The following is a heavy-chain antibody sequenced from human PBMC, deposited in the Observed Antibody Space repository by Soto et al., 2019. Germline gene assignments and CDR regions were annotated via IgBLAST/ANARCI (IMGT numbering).Heavy chain of an antibody. D-gene: IGHD6-19*01. Sequence: LRLSCAASGFTFSSYGMHRVRQAPGKGLEWVAVISYDGSNKYYADSVKGRFTISRDNSKNTLYLQMNSLRAEDTAVYYCAKDRGGSGSGKDVWGQGTTVTVSS. CDR3: AKDRGGSGSGKDV. V-gene: IGHV3-30*18. CDR1: GFTFSSYG. J-gene: IGHJ6*02. CDR2: ISYDGSNK.